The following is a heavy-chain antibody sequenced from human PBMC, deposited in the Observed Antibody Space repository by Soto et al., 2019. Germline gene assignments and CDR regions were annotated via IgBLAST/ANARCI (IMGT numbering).Heavy chain of an antibody. Sequence: EVQLVESGGGLVQPGGSLRLSCAASGFTFSDHYMDWVRQAPGKGLEWVGRSRNKANSYTTEYAASVKGRFTVSRDHSRNSLDLQMNSLETEDTAVYYCGRRAEANGRLENDYWGQGTLVTVSS. CDR1: GFTFSDHY. CDR3: GRRAEANGRLENDY. V-gene: IGHV3-72*01. J-gene: IGHJ4*02. D-gene: IGHD2-8*01. CDR2: SRNKANSYTT.